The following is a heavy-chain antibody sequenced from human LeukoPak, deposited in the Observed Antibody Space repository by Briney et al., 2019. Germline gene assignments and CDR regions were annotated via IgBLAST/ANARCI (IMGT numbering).Heavy chain of an antibody. CDR1: GGSISSGGYY. V-gene: IGHV4-61*08. CDR3: AGTAMVNNWFDP. D-gene: IGHD5-18*01. Sequence: PSETLSLTCTVSGGSISSGGYYWSWIRQHPGKGLEWIGYIYYSGSTNYNPSLESRVSISVDTFKNQFSLRLSSVTAADTAVYYCAGTAMVNNWFDPWGQGTLVTVSS. J-gene: IGHJ5*02. CDR2: IYYSGST.